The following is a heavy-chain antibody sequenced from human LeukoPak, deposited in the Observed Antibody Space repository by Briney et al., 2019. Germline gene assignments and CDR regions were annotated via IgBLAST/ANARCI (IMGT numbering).Heavy chain of an antibody. V-gene: IGHV4-34*01. D-gene: IGHD3-22*01. Sequence: SETLSLTCAVYGGSFSGYYWSWIRQPPGKGLEWIGEINHSGSTNYNPSLKSRVTISVDTSKNQFSLKLSSVTAADTSVYYCARDHYYDSSGYYHGGGFDPWGQGTLVTVSS. CDR2: INHSGST. CDR3: ARDHYYDSSGYYHGGGFDP. CDR1: GGSFSGYY. J-gene: IGHJ5*02.